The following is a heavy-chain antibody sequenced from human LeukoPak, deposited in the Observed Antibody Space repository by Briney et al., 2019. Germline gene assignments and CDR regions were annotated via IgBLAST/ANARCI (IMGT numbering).Heavy chain of an antibody. D-gene: IGHD5/OR15-5a*01. Sequence: GASVKLSCRASGYTFTNYGTSWVRQAPGQGLEWMGWISAYSGYTHYAQKLQGRVTVTTEASTSTAYMELRSLTSYDTAVYYCARDAVSTTTAGGMDHWGQGTLVTVSS. CDR2: ISAYSGYT. CDR3: ARDAVSTTTAGGMDH. V-gene: IGHV1-18*01. CDR1: GYTFTNYG. J-gene: IGHJ4*02.